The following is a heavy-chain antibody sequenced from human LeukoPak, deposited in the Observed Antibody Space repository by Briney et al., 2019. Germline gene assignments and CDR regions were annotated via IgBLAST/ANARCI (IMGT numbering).Heavy chain of an antibody. V-gene: IGHV4-59*01. J-gene: IGHJ3*02. Sequence: SETLSLTCIVSGGSMSNYYWGWIRQPPGKGLEWIGYVHYSGSTNYNPSLKSRVTISVDTSKKQLSLKLTSVTAADTAVYYCARDARDDYNWSAFEIWGQGTMVTVSS. CDR1: GGSMSNYY. CDR3: ARDARDDYNWSAFEI. D-gene: IGHD3-16*01. CDR2: VHYSGST.